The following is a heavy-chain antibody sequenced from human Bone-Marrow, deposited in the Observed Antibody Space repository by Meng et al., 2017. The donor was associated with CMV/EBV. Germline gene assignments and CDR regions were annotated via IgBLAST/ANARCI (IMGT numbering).Heavy chain of an antibody. Sequence: GESLKISCAASGFTFDDYAMHWVRQAPGKGLEWVSLVTWDGDSTYYADSVRGRFTISRDSSKNSLYLQMNSLRSEDTALYYCAKDGGSGWYSGYFDYWGQGTLVTVSS. CDR1: GFTFDDYA. D-gene: IGHD6-19*01. J-gene: IGHJ4*02. V-gene: IGHV3-43D*03. CDR3: AKDGGSGWYSGYFDY. CDR2: VTWDGDST.